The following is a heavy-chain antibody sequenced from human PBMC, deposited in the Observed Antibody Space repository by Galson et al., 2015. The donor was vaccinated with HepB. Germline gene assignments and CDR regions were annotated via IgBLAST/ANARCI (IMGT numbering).Heavy chain of an antibody. D-gene: IGHD3-10*01. Sequence: SLRLSCAASGFTFSNYWMHWVRQAPGKGLVWVSRIKSDGETTDYADSVKGRFTISRDNAKNTLSLQMEGLRAEDTAVYFCVRTITPAPIPLFDSWGQGTRVAVAS. V-gene: IGHV3-74*01. CDR2: IKSDGETT. CDR1: GFTFSNYW. J-gene: IGHJ4*02. CDR3: VRTITPAPIPLFDS.